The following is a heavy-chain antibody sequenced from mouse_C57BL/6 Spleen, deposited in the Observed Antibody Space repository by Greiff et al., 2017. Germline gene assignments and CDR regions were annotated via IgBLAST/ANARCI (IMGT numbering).Heavy chain of an antibody. CDR1: GYAFSSSW. D-gene: IGHD4-1*01. CDR3: ARVLTGTFDY. V-gene: IGHV1-82*01. CDR2: IYPADGDT. Sequence: QVQLQQSGPELVKPGASVKISCKASGYAFSSSWMNWVKQRPGKGLEWIGRIYPADGDTNYNGKFKGKATLTADKSSSTAYMQLSSLTSEDSAVYFCARVLTGTFDYWGQGTTLTVSS. J-gene: IGHJ2*01.